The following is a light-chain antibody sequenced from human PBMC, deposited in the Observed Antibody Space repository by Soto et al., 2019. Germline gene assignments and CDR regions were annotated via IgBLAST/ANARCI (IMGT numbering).Light chain of an antibody. J-gene: IGLJ2*01. V-gene: IGLV1-40*01. CDR2: DNT. CDR3: QSYDSSLSGWL. CDR1: SSNIGAAFD. Sequence: QSVLTQPPSVSGAPGQRVTISRTGSSSNIGAAFDVHWYQHLPGTAPKLLIYDNTNRPSGVPDRFSGSKSGTSASLAITGLQAEDEADYYCQSYDSSLSGWLFGGGTKLTVL.